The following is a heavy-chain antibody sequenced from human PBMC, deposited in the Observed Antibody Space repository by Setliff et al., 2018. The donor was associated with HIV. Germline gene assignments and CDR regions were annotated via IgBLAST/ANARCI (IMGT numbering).Heavy chain of an antibody. J-gene: IGHJ5*01. CDR3: ARGWFDS. CDR1: GFTFSSYW. CDR2: IKYDGSEK. Sequence: GESLKISCAASGFTFSSYWMSWVRQAPGKGLEWVANIKYDGSEKYYVGSVKGRFTISRDNAKNSLYLQMNSLRAEDTAVYYCARGWFDSWGQGTLVTVSS. V-gene: IGHV3-7*01.